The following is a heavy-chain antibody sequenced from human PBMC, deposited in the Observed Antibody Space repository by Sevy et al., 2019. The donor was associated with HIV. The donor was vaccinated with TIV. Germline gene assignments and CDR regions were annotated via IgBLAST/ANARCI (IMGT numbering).Heavy chain of an antibody. J-gene: IGHJ4*02. Sequence: GGSLRLSCAASGFTFSSYSMNWVRQAPGKGLEWVSSISGISNYIYYADSMKGRFTVSRDNARNSLYLQMNSLRAEDTAVYYCARDGGCSSTSCLLYFDYWGQGSLVTVSS. CDR2: ISGISNYI. CDR3: ARDGGCSSTSCLLYFDY. V-gene: IGHV3-21*01. CDR1: GFTFSSYS. D-gene: IGHD2-2*01.